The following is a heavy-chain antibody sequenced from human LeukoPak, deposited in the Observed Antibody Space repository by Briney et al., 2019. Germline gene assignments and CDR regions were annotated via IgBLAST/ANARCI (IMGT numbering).Heavy chain of an antibody. CDR2: ISSGGITI. V-gene: IGHV3-11*01. D-gene: IGHD3-22*01. CDR3: ARDPSGYYYSGDAFDI. J-gene: IGHJ3*02. Sequence: PGGSLRLSCAASGFTISDHYMSWIRQAPGKGLEWVSYISSGGITINYADSVKGRFTISRDNAKNSLYLQMNSLRAEDTAVYYCARDPSGYYYSGDAFDIWGQGTMVTVSS. CDR1: GFTISDHY.